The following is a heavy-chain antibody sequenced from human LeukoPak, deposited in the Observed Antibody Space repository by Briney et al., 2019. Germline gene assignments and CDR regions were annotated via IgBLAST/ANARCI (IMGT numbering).Heavy chain of an antibody. CDR3: ARDEAGPLDY. CDR2: INGDGSDT. D-gene: IGHD6-13*01. J-gene: IGHJ4*02. Sequence: GGSLRLSCAASEFTFSTYWMHWVRQPPGKGLVWVSRINGDGSDTTYADSVKGRFTISRDNAKNTLYLQMNSLRAEDTAVYYCARDEAGPLDYWGQGTLVTVSS. CDR1: EFTFSTYW. V-gene: IGHV3-74*01.